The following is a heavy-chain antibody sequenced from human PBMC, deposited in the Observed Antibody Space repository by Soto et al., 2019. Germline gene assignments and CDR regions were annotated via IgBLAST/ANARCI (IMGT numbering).Heavy chain of an antibody. CDR3: SRSGYGSSDFDH. Sequence: SETLSLTCTVSHGSVSSDYFYWTCNRQHPGQGLEWKGHNSGSTNTYYPLSLKSTVSIAMSTTQNPLYLRPNSATAAATAVYYCSRSGYGSSDFDHWGQGTLVTVSS. D-gene: IGHD6-13*01. CDR2: NSGSTNT. V-gene: IGHV4-31*01. CDR1: HGSVSSDYFY. J-gene: IGHJ4*01.